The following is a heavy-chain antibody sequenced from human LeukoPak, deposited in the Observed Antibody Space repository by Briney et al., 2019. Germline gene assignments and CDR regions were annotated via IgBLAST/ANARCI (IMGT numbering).Heavy chain of an antibody. CDR3: ARDRYFYDILTGYYVPSYYYYGMDV. D-gene: IGHD3-9*01. Sequence: SVKVSCKASGGTSSSYAISWVRQAPGQGLEWMGGIIPIFGTANYAQKFQGRVTITADESTSTAYMELSSLRSEDAAVYYCARDRYFYDILTGYYVPSYYYYGMDVWGQGTTVTVSS. J-gene: IGHJ6*02. CDR2: IIPIFGTA. CDR1: GGTSSSYA. V-gene: IGHV1-69*13.